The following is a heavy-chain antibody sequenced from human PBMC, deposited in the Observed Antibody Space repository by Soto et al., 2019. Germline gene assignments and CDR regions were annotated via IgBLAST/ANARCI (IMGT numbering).Heavy chain of an antibody. V-gene: IGHV3-23*01. Sequence: EVLLLESGGGLVQPGGSLRVSCAASGFTFSSYAMSWVRQAPGKGREWVSGISGSGGNTYYADSVKGRFTSSRDNSQKALYLQMNSLRAEDTAVYYCAKAPKGNYYYGMDVWGQGTTVTVSS. CDR2: ISGSGGNT. D-gene: IGHD6-13*01. CDR3: AKAPKGNYYYGMDV. CDR1: GFTFSSYA. J-gene: IGHJ6*02.